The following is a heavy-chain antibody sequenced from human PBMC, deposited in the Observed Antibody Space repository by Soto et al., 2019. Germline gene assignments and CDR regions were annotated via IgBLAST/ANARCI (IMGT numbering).Heavy chain of an antibody. CDR2: IYYSGST. J-gene: IGHJ4*02. Sequence: QVQLQESGPGLVKPSETLSLTCTVSGGSISSYYWSWIRQPPGKGMEWIGYIYYSGSTNYNPSPRSRVAISVDTSKNQFSLKLSSVTAADTAVYYCARGLYYGGGIPLEYWGQGTLVTVSS. D-gene: IGHD3-10*01. CDR1: GGSISSYY. V-gene: IGHV4-59*01. CDR3: ARGLYYGGGIPLEY.